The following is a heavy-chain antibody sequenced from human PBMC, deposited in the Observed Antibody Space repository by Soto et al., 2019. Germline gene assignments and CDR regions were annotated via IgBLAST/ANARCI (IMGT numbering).Heavy chain of an antibody. CDR3: ARGYCSCSFSNCFYP. CDR1: GFTFSTYA. CDR2: ISASGVST. D-gene: IGHD2-15*01. V-gene: IGHV3-23*01. Sequence: GGSLRLSCAASGFTFSTYAMTWVRQAPGKGLEWVSAISASGVSTYYADSVKGRFTISRDNSKNTLYLQLNSLRVEDTAVYYCARGYCSCSFSNCFYPWGQGTLVTFSS. J-gene: IGHJ5*02.